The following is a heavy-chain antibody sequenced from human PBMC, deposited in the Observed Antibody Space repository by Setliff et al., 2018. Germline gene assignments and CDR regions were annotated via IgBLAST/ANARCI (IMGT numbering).Heavy chain of an antibody. CDR2: IIPMFGTT. CDR3: ARDRFYNSWSGTSITAPHDAFDI. D-gene: IGHD3-3*01. J-gene: IGHJ3*02. CDR1: GGTFSSYA. Sequence: SVKVSCKASGGTFSSYAIDWVRQAPGQGLEWMGGIIPMFGTTNYAQRFRGRVTITADESTTTAYLELSSLRSEDTAVYFCARDRFYNSWSGTSITAPHDAFDIWGQGTMVTVSS. V-gene: IGHV1-69*13.